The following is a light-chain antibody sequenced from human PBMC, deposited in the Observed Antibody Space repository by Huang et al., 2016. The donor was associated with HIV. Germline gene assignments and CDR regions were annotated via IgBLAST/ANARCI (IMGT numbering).Light chain of an antibody. Sequence: DILLTQSPDSLAVSLGATATLTGRSSQSLLSSSTNKNYLSWFQQRPGQPPKLLVFWASSRDAGFPDLVTGGGSGTQFALTISNVKTEDVAIYYCQQYYKSPQTFGPGTRVEI. CDR2: WAS. CDR1: QSLLSSSTNKNY. J-gene: IGKJ1*01. CDR3: QQYYKSPQT. V-gene: IGKV4-1*01.